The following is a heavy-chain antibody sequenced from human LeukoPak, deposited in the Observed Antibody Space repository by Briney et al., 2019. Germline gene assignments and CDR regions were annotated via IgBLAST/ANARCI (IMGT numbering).Heavy chain of an antibody. CDR1: GFTFSTYG. D-gene: IGHD2-2*01. CDR3: ANTKGLGYCSSISCPSYYFDY. CDR2: IQYDGSNK. V-gene: IGHV3-30*02. Sequence: GGSLRLSCAASGFTFSTYGMHWVRQAPGKGLEWVAFIQYDGSNKYYADSVKGRFTISRDNSKNTLYLQMNSLRAEDTAVYHCANTKGLGYCSSISCPSYYFDYWGQGTLVTVSS. J-gene: IGHJ4*02.